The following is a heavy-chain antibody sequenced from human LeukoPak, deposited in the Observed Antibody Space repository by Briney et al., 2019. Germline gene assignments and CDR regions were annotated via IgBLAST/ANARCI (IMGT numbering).Heavy chain of an antibody. V-gene: IGHV4-34*01. CDR2: INHSGST. CDR1: GGSFSGYY. J-gene: IGHJ4*02. Sequence: SETLSHTCAVYGGSFSGYYWSWIRQPPGKGLEWIGEINHSGSTNYNPSLKSRVTISVDTSKNQFSLKLSSVTAADTAVYYCARGFSPYGEGYYFDYWGQGTLVTVSS. D-gene: IGHD3-10*01. CDR3: ARGFSPYGEGYYFDY.